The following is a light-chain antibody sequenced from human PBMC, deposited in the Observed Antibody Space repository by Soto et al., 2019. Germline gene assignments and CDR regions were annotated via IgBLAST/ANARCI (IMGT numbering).Light chain of an antibody. Sequence: EIVLTQSPGTLYLSPGERATLSCRASQTVNSDYLAWYQHRPGQAPRLLIYGAFIRAAGIPDRFSGSGSGTDFTLTISRLEPEDFAVYHCHHFSRSAIFTFGPGTTVDIK. CDR1: QTVNSDY. CDR2: GAF. V-gene: IGKV3-20*01. CDR3: HHFSRSAIFT. J-gene: IGKJ3*01.